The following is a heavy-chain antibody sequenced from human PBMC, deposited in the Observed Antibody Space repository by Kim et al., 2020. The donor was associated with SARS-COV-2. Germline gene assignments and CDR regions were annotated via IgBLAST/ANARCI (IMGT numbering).Heavy chain of an antibody. Sequence: ADSVKGRFTISRDNAKNSLYLQMNSLRAEDTAVYYCARDVGPGMAKPFDYWGQGTLVTVSS. D-gene: IGHD3-10*01. CDR3: ARDVGPGMAKPFDY. J-gene: IGHJ4*02. V-gene: IGHV3-11*01.